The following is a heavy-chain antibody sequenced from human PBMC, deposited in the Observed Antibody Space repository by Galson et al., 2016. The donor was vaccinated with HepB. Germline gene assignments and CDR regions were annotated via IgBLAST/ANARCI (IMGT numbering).Heavy chain of an antibody. CDR2: IYSSGSP. CDR1: GGSISNYY. D-gene: IGHD2-21*01. V-gene: IGHV4-59*01. CDR3: ARDHSAAFDI. Sequence: ETLSLTCTVYGGSISNYYWSWIRQPPGRGLEWIGFIYSSGSPSSNPSLQSRVTISLDTSKKQFSLSLGSVTGADTAVYYCARDHSAAFDIWGPGTMVTVSS. J-gene: IGHJ3*02.